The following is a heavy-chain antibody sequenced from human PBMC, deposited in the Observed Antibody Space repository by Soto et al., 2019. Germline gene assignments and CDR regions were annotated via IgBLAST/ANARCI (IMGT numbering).Heavy chain of an antibody. J-gene: IGHJ5*02. CDR2: INPNSGGT. CDR1: GYTFTGYY. Sequence: ASVKVSCKASGYTFTGYYMHWVRQAPGQGLEWMGWINPNSGGTNYAQKFQGRVTMTRDTSISTAYMELSRLRSDDTAVYYCARDGGGYSYGSLLTWGQGXLVTVYS. D-gene: IGHD5-18*01. V-gene: IGHV1-2*02. CDR3: ARDGGGYSYGSLLT.